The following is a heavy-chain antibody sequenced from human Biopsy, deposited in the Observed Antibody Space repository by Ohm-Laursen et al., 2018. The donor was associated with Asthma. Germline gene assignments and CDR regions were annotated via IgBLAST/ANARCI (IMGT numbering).Heavy chain of an antibody. CDR3: ARCQVGYSSGWSLLLKKIYYSGMDV. CDR2: IMTVFGTT. J-gene: IGHJ6*02. CDR1: RGTFSNFA. V-gene: IGHV1-69*13. Sequence: SVKVSCKVPRGTFSNFAISWVRQAPGQGLEWLGGIMTVFGTTNYAQKFQGRVTITADESTSTAYMEVTSLRSEDTAIYYCARCQVGYSSGWSLLLKKIYYSGMDVWGQGTAVTVSS. D-gene: IGHD6-19*01.